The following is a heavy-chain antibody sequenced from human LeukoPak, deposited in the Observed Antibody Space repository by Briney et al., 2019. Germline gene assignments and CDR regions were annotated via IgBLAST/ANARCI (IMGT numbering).Heavy chain of an antibody. CDR2: INPNSGGT. CDR1: GYAFTGYY. Sequence: ASVKVSCKASGYAFTGYYIHWVRQAPGQGLEWMGWINPNSGGTNYAQKFQGRVTMTRDTSISTAYMELSRLRSDDTAVYYCASRTPLYSGSYPLNNWGQGTLVTVSS. V-gene: IGHV1-2*02. CDR3: ASRTPLYSGSYPLNN. D-gene: IGHD1-26*01. J-gene: IGHJ4*02.